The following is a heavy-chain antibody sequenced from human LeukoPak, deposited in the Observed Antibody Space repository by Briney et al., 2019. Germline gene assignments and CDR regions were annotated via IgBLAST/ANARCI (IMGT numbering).Heavy chain of an antibody. Sequence: SETLSLTCTVSGGSISSYYWSWIRQPAGKGLEWIGRIYTSGSTNYNPSLKSRVTMSVDTSKNQFSLKLSSVTAADTAVYYCARDCSGGTCYLGVIDYWGQGTLVAVSS. J-gene: IGHJ4*02. CDR2: IYTSGST. V-gene: IGHV4-4*07. CDR1: GGSISSYY. CDR3: ARDCSGGTCYLGVIDY. D-gene: IGHD2-15*01.